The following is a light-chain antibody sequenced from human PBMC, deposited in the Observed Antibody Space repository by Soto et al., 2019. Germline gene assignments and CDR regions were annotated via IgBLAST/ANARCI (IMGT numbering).Light chain of an antibody. CDR2: AAS. J-gene: IGKJ4*01. CDR1: QSISSY. CDR3: QQSYSTPVT. Sequence: DIQMTQSPSSLSASVGDRVTIICRASQSISSYLNWYQQKPGKAPKLLIYAASSLQSGVPSRFSGSGSGTDFTLTISSLQPEDFATYYCQQSYSTPVTFGGGTKV. V-gene: IGKV1-39*01.